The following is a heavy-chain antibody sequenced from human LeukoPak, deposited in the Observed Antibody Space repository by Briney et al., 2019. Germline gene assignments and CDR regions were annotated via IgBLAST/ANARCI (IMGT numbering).Heavy chain of an antibody. Sequence: PGGSLRLSCAASGFTFSSYSMNWVRQAPGKGLEWVSSISSSSSYIYYADSVKGRFTISRDNAKNSLYLQMNSLRAEDTAVYYCARPPPIYSGSYPAVWYYYYMDVWGKGTTVTVSS. V-gene: IGHV3-21*01. D-gene: IGHD1-26*01. CDR1: GFTFSSYS. CDR3: ARPPPIYSGSYPAVWYYYYMDV. J-gene: IGHJ6*03. CDR2: ISSSSSYI.